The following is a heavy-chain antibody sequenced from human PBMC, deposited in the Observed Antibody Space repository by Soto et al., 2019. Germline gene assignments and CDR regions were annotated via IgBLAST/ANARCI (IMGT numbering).Heavy chain of an antibody. J-gene: IGHJ6*02. D-gene: IGHD2-15*01. CDR1: GGTFSSYA. V-gene: IGHV1-69*13. Sequence: GASVKVSCNASGGTFSSYAISWVRQAPGQGLEWMGGIIPIFGTANYAQKFQGRVTITADESTSTAYMELSSLRSEDTAVYYCASPIRDCSGGSCYPQNYYYYGMDVWGQGTTVTVSS. CDR3: ASPIRDCSGGSCYPQNYYYYGMDV. CDR2: IIPIFGTA.